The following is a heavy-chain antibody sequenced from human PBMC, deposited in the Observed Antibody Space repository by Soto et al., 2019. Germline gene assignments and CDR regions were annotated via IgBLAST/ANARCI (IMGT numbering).Heavy chain of an antibody. CDR2: IYYGGST. CDR1: GGSISSGGYY. Sequence: LSLTCTVSGGSISSGGYYWSWIRQHPGKGLEWIGYIYYGGSTYYNPSLKSRVTISVDTSKNQFSLKLSSVTAADTAVYYCAREMVRGVIKWFDPWGQGTLVTVSS. CDR3: AREMVRGVIKWFDP. D-gene: IGHD3-10*01. J-gene: IGHJ5*02. V-gene: IGHV4-31*03.